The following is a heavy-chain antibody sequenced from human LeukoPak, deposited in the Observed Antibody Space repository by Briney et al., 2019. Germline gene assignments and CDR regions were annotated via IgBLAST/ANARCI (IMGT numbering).Heavy chain of an antibody. D-gene: IGHD3-3*01. Sequence: GGSLRLSCAASGFTSSSYAMTWVRQAPGKGLEWVSCISGSGDNTYYPDSVRGRFTISRDNFKNTLYLQMDSLRAEDTAVYYCAKIPQVSIFGVPNFDDWGRGTLVTVSS. J-gene: IGHJ4*02. CDR3: AKIPQVSIFGVPNFDD. CDR2: ISGSGDNT. V-gene: IGHV3-23*01. CDR1: GFTSSSYA.